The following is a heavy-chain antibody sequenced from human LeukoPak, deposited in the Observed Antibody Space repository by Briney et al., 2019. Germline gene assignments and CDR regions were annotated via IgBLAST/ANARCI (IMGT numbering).Heavy chain of an antibody. Sequence: PSETLSLTCTVSGGSISSYYWSWIRQPPGKGLEWIGYIYYSGSTNYNPSLKSRVTISVDTSKNQFSLKLSSETAADTAVYYCAGGTTVTTVSCDYWGQGTLVTVSS. CDR2: IYYSGST. CDR1: GGSISSYY. D-gene: IGHD4-17*01. V-gene: IGHV4-59*08. CDR3: AGGTTVTTVSCDY. J-gene: IGHJ4*02.